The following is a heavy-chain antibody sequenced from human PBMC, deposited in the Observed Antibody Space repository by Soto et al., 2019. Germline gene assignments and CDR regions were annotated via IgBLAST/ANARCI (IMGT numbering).Heavy chain of an antibody. CDR3: ARGPWGAYCSSTSCHPVRYYYYMDV. J-gene: IGHJ6*03. CDR1: GYTFTSYG. V-gene: IGHV1-18*01. D-gene: IGHD2-2*01. Sequence: ASVKVSCKASGYTFTSYGISWVRQAPGQGLEWMGWISAYNGNTNYAQKLQGRVTMTTDTSTSTGYMELRRLRSDDTAVYYCARGPWGAYCSSTSCHPVRYYYYMDVWGKGTTVTVSS. CDR2: ISAYNGNT.